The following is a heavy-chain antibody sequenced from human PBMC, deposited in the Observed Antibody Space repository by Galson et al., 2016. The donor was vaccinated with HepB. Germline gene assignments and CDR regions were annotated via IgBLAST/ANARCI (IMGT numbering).Heavy chain of an antibody. D-gene: IGHD2-15*01. CDR3: ASEILGHCSGGSCYTGDH. CDR2: LSHDGSNE. CDR1: GFTFSRYV. Sequence: SLRLSCAVSGFTFSRYVMYWVRQAPGKGLEWVAVLSHDGSNEYYADSVKGRFTISRDNSKNTLYLQMNSLRGEDTAVYYCASEILGHCSGGSCYTGDHWGQGTLVTVSS. V-gene: IGHV3-30-3*01. J-gene: IGHJ4*02.